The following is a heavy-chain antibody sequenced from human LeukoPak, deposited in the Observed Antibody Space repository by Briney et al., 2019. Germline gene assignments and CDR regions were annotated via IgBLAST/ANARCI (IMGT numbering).Heavy chain of an antibody. V-gene: IGHV1-2*02. D-gene: IGHD3-3*01. Sequence: ASVKVSCKASGYTFTNYYIRWVRQAPGQGLEWMGWINSNRGGTNYAQKFQGRVTMTRDTSISTASMELRSVRSDDTAVYYCARDHGDDAFDIWGPGTMVTVSS. CDR2: INSNRGGT. CDR1: GYTFTNYY. CDR3: ARDHGDDAFDI. J-gene: IGHJ3*02.